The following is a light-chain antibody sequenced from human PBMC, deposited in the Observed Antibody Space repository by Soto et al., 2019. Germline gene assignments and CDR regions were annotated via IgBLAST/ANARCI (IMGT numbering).Light chain of an antibody. CDR3: QQYGSSSWT. Sequence: ENVLTQSPGTLSLSPGERATLSCRASQRINSNHLAWYQQKPGQAPRLLIHGSSNRATGIPDRFGGSGSGTDFTLTIRRLEPEDSAVYYCQQYGSSSWTFGPGTKVEIK. CDR2: GSS. J-gene: IGKJ1*01. V-gene: IGKV3-20*01. CDR1: QRINSNH.